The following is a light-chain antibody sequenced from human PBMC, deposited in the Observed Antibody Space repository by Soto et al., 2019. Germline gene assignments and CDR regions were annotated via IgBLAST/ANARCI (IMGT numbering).Light chain of an antibody. V-gene: IGKV1-5*03. CDR3: QQSYGSPPYT. Sequence: DIQMTQSPSTLSGSVGDRVTITCRASQTISSWLAWYQQKPGKAPKLLIYKASTLKSGVPSRFSGSGSGTEFTLTISSLQPEDFATYYCQQSYGSPPYTFGQGTRLEIK. CDR2: KAS. J-gene: IGKJ5*01. CDR1: QTISSW.